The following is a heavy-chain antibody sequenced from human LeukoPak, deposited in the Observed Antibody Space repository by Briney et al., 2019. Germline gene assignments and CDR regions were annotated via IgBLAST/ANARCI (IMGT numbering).Heavy chain of an antibody. CDR2: ISGSGGST. D-gene: IGHD3-22*01. CDR1: GFTFSSYA. J-gene: IGHJ4*02. CDR3: ALLPEGSRDYDY. Sequence: PGGSLRLSCAASGFTFSSYAMSWVRQAPGKGLEWVSAISGSGGSTYYADSVKGRFTISRDNSKNTLYLQMNSLRAEDTAVYYCALLPEGSRDYDYWGQGTLVTVSS. V-gene: IGHV3-23*01.